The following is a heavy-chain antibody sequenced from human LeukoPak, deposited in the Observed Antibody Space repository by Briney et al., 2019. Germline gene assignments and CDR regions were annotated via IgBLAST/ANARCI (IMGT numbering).Heavy chain of an antibody. V-gene: IGHV3-30*02. J-gene: IGHJ4*02. D-gene: IGHD3-3*01. CDR3: VKDYDFWSGYYSPTRGYFDY. Sequence: TGGSLRLSCAASGFTFSSYGMHWVRQAPGKGLEWVSFIRYDGSNKYYADSVKGRFTISRDNSKNTLYLQMNSLRAEETAVYYCVKDYDFWSGYYSPTRGYFDYWGQGTLVTISS. CDR2: IRYDGSNK. CDR1: GFTFSSYG.